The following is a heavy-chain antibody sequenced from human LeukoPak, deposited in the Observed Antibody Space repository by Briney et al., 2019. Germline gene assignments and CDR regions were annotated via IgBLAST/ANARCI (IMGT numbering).Heavy chain of an antibody. D-gene: IGHD4-17*01. CDR1: DASISGYY. Sequence: SSETLSLTCTVSDASISGYYWSWIRQPPGKGLEWIGSIHFSGSTNYNPSLRSRVTISVDTSKNQLSLKLSSVTAADTAVYYCARGYGSMDVWGQGTTVTVSS. CDR3: ARGYGSMDV. CDR2: IHFSGST. V-gene: IGHV4-59*01. J-gene: IGHJ6*02.